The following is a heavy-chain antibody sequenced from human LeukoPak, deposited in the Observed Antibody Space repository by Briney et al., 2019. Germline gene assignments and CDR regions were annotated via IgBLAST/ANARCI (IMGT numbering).Heavy chain of an antibody. CDR1: GGSISSYY. CDR2: IYYSGST. D-gene: IGHD3-9*01. J-gene: IGHJ4*02. V-gene: IGHV4-59*01. Sequence: SETLSLTCTVSGGSISSYYWSWIRQPPGKGLEWIGYIYYSGSTNYNPSLKSRVTISVDTSKNQFSMKLSSVTAADTAVYYCARENILTGYFDYWGQGTLVTVSS. CDR3: ARENILTGYFDY.